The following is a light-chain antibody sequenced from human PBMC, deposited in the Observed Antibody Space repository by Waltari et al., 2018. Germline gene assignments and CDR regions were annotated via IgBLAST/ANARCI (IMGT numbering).Light chain of an antibody. J-gene: IGKJ1*01. V-gene: IGKV3-15*01. CDR3: QQYNNWWT. Sequence: EIVMTQSPATLSVSPGERATLSCRASQSVNSNLAWYPQKPGQAPRLLISGASTRATGVPARFSGSGSGTEFTLTISSLQSEDFAVYYCQQYNNWWTFGQGTKVDIK. CDR1: QSVNSN. CDR2: GAS.